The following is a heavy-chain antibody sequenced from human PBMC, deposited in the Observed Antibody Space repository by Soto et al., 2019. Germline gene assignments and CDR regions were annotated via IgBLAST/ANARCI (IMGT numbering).Heavy chain of an antibody. CDR3: ERAGTTIFGVVINGFDP. Sequence: SETLLVTCAVSGYSISSGYYWGWIRQPPGKELEWIGSIYHSGSTYYNPSLKSRVTISVDTSKNQFSLKLSSVTDADPDVHSCERAGTTIFGVVINGFDPWGQGTLVTAS. J-gene: IGHJ5*02. CDR1: GYSISSGYY. CDR2: IYHSGST. D-gene: IGHD3-3*01. V-gene: IGHV4-38-2*01.